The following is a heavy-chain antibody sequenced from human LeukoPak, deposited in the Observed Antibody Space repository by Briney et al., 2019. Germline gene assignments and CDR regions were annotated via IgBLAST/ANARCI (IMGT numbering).Heavy chain of an antibody. CDR1: GFTFRSAW. D-gene: IGHD1-26*01. J-gene: IGHJ4*02. Sequence: PGESLRLSCTVSGFTFRSAWMSWVRQAPGKGLEWVGRIRSQTDGGTTDHGHPVPGKFTISRDDSQSTVYLQMTSLKIEDTAVYFCTTAPDSGSRDDYWGPGTLVTVSS. V-gene: IGHV3-15*01. CDR2: IRSQTDGGTT. CDR3: TTAPDSGSRDDY.